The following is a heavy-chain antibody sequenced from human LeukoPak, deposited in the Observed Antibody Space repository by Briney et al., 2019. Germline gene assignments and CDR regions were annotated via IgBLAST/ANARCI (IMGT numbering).Heavy chain of an antibody. Sequence: SETLSLTCTVSGGSISGSNYYWGWIRQPPGKGLEWIGTIYYSGSTYYNPSLKSRVTISVDTSKNQFSLKLNSVTAADTAVYYCAREASMVRGHFDYWGQGTLVTVSS. CDR3: AREASMVRGHFDY. V-gene: IGHV4-39*07. CDR2: IYYSGST. CDR1: GGSISGSNYY. D-gene: IGHD3-10*01. J-gene: IGHJ4*02.